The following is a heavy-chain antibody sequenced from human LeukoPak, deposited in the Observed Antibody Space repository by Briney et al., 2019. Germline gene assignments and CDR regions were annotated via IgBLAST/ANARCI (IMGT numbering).Heavy chain of an antibody. CDR3: ARDKYGGL. J-gene: IGHJ3*01. Sequence: LGGSLRLSCAASGFSFSSYSMNWVRQAPGKGLEWVSYISSTSTTYYADSVKGRFTIPRDNAKNSLYLQMNSLRDEDTALYYCARDKYGGLWGQGTVVTVSS. CDR2: ISSTSTT. V-gene: IGHV3-48*02. CDR1: GFSFSSYS. D-gene: IGHD3-16*01.